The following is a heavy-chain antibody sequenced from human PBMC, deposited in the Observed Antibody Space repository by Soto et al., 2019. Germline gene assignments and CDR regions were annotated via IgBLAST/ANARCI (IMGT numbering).Heavy chain of an antibody. V-gene: IGHV1-18*01. CDR1: GYTFTSYG. Sequence: ASVKVSCKASGYTFTSYGISWVRQAPGQGLEWMGWISAYNGNTNYAQKLQGRVTMTTDTSTSTAYMELRSLRSDDTAVYYCAREIGRRSGSYRGHFYYCGQGTLVTVS. CDR3: AREIGRRSGSYRGHFYY. CDR2: ISAYNGNT. D-gene: IGHD1-26*01. J-gene: IGHJ4*02.